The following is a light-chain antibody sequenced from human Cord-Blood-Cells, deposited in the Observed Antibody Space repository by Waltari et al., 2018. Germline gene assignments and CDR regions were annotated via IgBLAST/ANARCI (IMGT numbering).Light chain of an antibody. CDR1: QSISSY. CDR3: QQSYSTPWT. Sequence: DIQLTQYPFSLSASVGDRPTITCRASQSISSYLNWYQQKPGKAPKLLIYAASRLQSGVPSRFSGSGSGTDFTLTISSLQPEDVATYYCQQSYSTPWTFGQGTKVEIK. J-gene: IGKJ1*01. CDR2: AAS. V-gene: IGKV1-39*01.